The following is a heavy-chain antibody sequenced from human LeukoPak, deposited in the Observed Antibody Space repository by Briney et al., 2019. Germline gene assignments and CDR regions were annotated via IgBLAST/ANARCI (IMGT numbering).Heavy chain of an antibody. CDR3: AKMVLRQLDY. D-gene: IGHD4/OR15-4a*01. Sequence: PGGSLRLSCAASGFTFSSYAMSWVRQAPGKGLEWVSAISGSGGSTYYADSVKGRFTISRDNSKNTLYLQMNTLRAEATAVYYCAKMVLRQLDYWGQGTLVTVSS. CDR1: GFTFSSYA. J-gene: IGHJ4*02. CDR2: ISGSGGST. V-gene: IGHV3-23*01.